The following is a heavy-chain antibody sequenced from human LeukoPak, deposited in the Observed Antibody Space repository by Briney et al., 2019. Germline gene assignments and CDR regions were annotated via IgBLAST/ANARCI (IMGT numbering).Heavy chain of an antibody. V-gene: IGHV3-74*01. CDR1: GFTFSSYW. CDR3: ASSPYGGFHDY. J-gene: IGHJ4*02. CDR2: INGDESST. Sequence: PGGSLRLSCAASGFTFSSYWMHWVRQAPGKGLVWVSRINGDESSTNYADSVKGRFTISRDNAKNTLYLQMNSLRAEDTAVYYCASSPYGGFHDYWGQGTLVTVSS. D-gene: IGHD5-12*01.